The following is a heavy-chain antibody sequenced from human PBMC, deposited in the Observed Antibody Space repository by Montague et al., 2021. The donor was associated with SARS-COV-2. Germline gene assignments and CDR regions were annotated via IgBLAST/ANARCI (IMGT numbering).Heavy chain of an antibody. CDR1: GFAFRTYA. J-gene: IGHJ4*02. CDR2: LSFSSANS. Sequence: SLRLSCPASGFAFRTYAMAWVRQAPGKGLEWVSSLSFSSANSYYLNSVRGRFTISRDNSRNTLYLQMNNVRAEDTAVYFCAKGIVESTKTYFDNWGQGTLVTVSS. D-gene: IGHD1-26*01. CDR3: AKGIVESTKTYFDN. V-gene: IGHV3-23*01.